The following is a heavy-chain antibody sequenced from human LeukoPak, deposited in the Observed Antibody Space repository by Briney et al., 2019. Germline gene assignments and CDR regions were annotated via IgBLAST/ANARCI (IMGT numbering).Heavy chain of an antibody. CDR2: ISYDGSNK. D-gene: IGHD5-24*01. CDR1: GFTFSSYA. CDR3: ARDQGWLQLVFDY. J-gene: IGHJ4*02. Sequence: PGGSLRLSCAASGFTFSSYAMHWVRQAPGKGLEWVAVISYDGSNKYYADSVKGRFTISRDNSKNTLYLQMNSLRAEDTAVYYCARDQGWLQLVFDYWGQGTLVTVSS. V-gene: IGHV3-30*04.